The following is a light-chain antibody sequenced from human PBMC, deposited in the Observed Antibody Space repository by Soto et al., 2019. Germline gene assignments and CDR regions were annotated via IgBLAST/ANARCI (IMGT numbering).Light chain of an antibody. V-gene: IGKV3-11*01. J-gene: IGKJ3*01. CDR3: QQRSNWPHT. Sequence: EIVLTQSPATLSLSPGERATLSCRASQSVSSYLAWYQQKPGRAPWLLIYDASNRATGIPARFSGTGSGTDFTLAISSLEPEDFAVSYCQQRSNWPHTFGPGTKVDIK. CDR2: DAS. CDR1: QSVSSY.